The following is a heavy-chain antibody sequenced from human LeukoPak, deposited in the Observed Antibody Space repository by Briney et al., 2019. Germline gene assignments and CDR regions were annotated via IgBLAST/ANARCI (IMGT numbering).Heavy chain of an antibody. Sequence: GGSLRLSCAAPGFTFSSYGMHWVRQAPGKGLEWVAVISYDGSNKYYADSVKGRFTISRDNSKNTLYLQMNSLRAEDTAVYYCAKGHRGVISPFDYWGQGTLVTVSS. J-gene: IGHJ4*02. CDR2: ISYDGSNK. CDR3: AKGHRGVISPFDY. D-gene: IGHD3-10*01. V-gene: IGHV3-30*18. CDR1: GFTFSSYG.